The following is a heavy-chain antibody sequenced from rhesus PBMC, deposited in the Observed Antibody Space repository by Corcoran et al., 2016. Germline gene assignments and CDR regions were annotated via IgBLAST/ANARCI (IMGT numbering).Heavy chain of an antibody. V-gene: IGHV3S5*01. CDR3: AKDGVVVSATPGYFEF. CDR2: ICNGGGRT. J-gene: IGHJ1*01. Sequence: EVQLVESGGGLVQPGGSLRLSCAASGFTFSSYGMSWVRQAPGKGLEWVSYICNGGGRTYYADSVKGRFTISRDNSKNTLSLQMNSLRAEDTAVYYCAKDGVVVSATPGYFEFWGQGALVTVSS. CDR1: GFTFSSYG. D-gene: IGHD2-8*01.